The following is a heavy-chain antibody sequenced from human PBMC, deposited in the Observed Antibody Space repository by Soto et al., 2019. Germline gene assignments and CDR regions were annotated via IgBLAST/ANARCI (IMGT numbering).Heavy chain of an antibody. CDR1: GGSISHNY. D-gene: IGHD1-1*01. J-gene: IGHJ6*02. Sequence: ETLSLTCSVSGGSISHNYWIWIRQPAGKGLEWIGRIYASGSTNYNPSLKSRVTMSVDTSKNQVSLKVTSVTAADTAVYYCARSLPGTTGNGLDVWGQGTTVTVS. CDR3: ARSLPGTTGNGLDV. V-gene: IGHV4-4*07. CDR2: IYASGST.